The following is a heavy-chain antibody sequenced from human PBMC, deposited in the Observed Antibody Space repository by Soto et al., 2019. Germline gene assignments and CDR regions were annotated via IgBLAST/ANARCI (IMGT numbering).Heavy chain of an antibody. V-gene: IGHV1-18*01. CDR2: ISAYNGNT. Sequence: QVKLVQSGTEVKKPGASMKVSCKASGYSFATSGISWVRQAPGQGLEWRGWISAYNGNTNYDQKLQDRIIMTTDTSTSTAYLELRSLRSDDTAVYYCARAGQYYDSSGYADWGQGTLVTVSS. CDR1: GYSFATSG. CDR3: ARAGQYYDSSGYAD. D-gene: IGHD3-22*01. J-gene: IGHJ4*02.